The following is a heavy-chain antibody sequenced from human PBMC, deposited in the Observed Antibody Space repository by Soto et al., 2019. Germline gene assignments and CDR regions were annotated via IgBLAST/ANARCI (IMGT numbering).Heavy chain of an antibody. CDR3: ARSDYGDYAGSGGTIDY. J-gene: IGHJ4*02. D-gene: IGHD4-17*01. CDR2: IYHSGST. V-gene: IGHV4-4*02. CDR1: GGSISSSNW. Sequence: PSETLSLTCAVSGGSISSSNWWSWVRQPPGEGLGWIGEIYHSGSTNYNPSLKSRVTISVDKSKNQFSLKLSSVTAADTAVYYCARSDYGDYAGSGGTIDYWGQGTLVTVSS.